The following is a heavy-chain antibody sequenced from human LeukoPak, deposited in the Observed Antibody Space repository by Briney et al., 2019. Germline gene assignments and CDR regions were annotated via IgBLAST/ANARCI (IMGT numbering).Heavy chain of an antibody. J-gene: IGHJ4*02. V-gene: IGHV4-31*03. D-gene: IGHD5-24*01. CDR2: IYYSGST. CDR3: ARDYRRDGYNRLDY. Sequence: SQTLSLTCTVSGCSISSGGYYWSRIRQHPGKGLEWIGYIYYSGSTYYNPSLKSRVTISVDTSKNQFSLKLSSVTAADTAVYYCARDYRRDGYNRLDYWGQGTLVTVSS. CDR1: GCSISSGGYY.